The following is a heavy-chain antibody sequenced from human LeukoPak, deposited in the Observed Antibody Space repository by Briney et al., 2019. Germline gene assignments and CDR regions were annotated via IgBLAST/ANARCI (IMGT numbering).Heavy chain of an antibody. J-gene: IGHJ3*02. CDR2: ISSNGGST. D-gene: IGHD6-19*01. V-gene: IGHV3-64*01. CDR1: GFTFSSYA. Sequence: GGSLRLSCAASGFTFSSYAMHWVRQAPGKGLEYVSAISSNGGSTYYANSVKGRFTISRDNSKNTLYLQMGSLRAEDMAVYYCARLRGWAFDIWGQGTMVTVSS. CDR3: ARLRGWAFDI.